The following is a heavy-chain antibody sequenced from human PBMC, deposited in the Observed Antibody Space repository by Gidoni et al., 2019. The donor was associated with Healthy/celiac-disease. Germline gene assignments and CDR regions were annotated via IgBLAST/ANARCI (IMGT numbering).Heavy chain of an antibody. CDR2: IRGSGGST. Sequence: EVQLLESGGGLVQPGGCLRLSCAASGFTFSSYAMTRVRPAPGQWLEWVSAIRGSGGSTYYADSVKGRFTISRDNSKNTLYLQMNSLRAEDTAVYYCAKDGGSNYDYVWGSYLSDAFDIWGQGTMVTVSS. J-gene: IGHJ3*02. D-gene: IGHD3-16*02. CDR1: GFTFSSYA. CDR3: AKDGGSNYDYVWGSYLSDAFDI. V-gene: IGHV3-23*01.